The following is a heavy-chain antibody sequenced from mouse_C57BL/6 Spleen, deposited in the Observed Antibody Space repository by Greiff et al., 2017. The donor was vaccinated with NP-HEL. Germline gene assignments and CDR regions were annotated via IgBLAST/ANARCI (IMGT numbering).Heavy chain of an antibody. V-gene: IGHV14-4*01. CDR3: TTADYGYYFDY. CDR2: IDPENGDT. Sequence: VQLQQSGAGLVRPGASVKLSCTASGFNIKDDYMHWVKQRPEQGLEWIGWIDPENGDTEYASKFQGKATITADTSSNTAYLQLSSLTSEDTAVYYCTTADYGYYFDYWGQGTTLTVSS. CDR1: GFNIKDDY. D-gene: IGHD1-1*01. J-gene: IGHJ2*01.